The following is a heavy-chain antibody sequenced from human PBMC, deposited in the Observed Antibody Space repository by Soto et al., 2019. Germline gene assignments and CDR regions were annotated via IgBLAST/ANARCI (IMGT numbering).Heavy chain of an antibody. J-gene: IGHJ4*02. V-gene: IGHV4-34*01. CDR2: INHSGAT. Sequence: SETLSLTCAVYGGSFSGHYWSWIRQSPGRGLEWIGEINHSGATNYSPSLKSRITLLVDTSKNQFSLKLRSVTAADTAVYYCVRGITLIEAVQGGAPDKYYFDSWGQGTRVTVSS. CDR1: GGSFSGHY. D-gene: IGHD3-22*01. CDR3: VRGITLIEAVQGGAPDKYYFDS.